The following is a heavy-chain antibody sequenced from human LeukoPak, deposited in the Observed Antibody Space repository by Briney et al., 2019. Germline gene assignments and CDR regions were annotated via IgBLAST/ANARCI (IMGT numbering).Heavy chain of an antibody. CDR2: ISYDGSNK. CDR3: AKEVGFYYYDSSGLAIDY. Sequence: GRSLRLSRAASRFTLSSYGMHGVRPAPGRGVEWVAVISYDGSNKYYAGSVKGRFTISSDNSKNTLYLQMNGLRAEDTAGYYCAKEVGFYYYDSSGLAIDYWGQGTLVTVSS. V-gene: IGHV3-30*18. J-gene: IGHJ4*02. D-gene: IGHD3-22*01. CDR1: RFTLSSYG.